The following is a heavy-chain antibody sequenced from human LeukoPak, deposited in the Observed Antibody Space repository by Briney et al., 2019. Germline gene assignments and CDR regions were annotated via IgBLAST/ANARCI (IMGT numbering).Heavy chain of an antibody. CDR2: IYSGGST. V-gene: IGHV3-53*04. CDR3: ARVGRGWDAFDI. CDR1: GSTVSSNY. D-gene: IGHD6-19*01. J-gene: IGHJ3*02. Sequence: GGSLRLSSAASGSTVSSNYMSWVRQAPGKGLEWVSVIYSGGSTYYADSVKGRFTISRHNSKNTLYLQMNSLRAEDTAVYYCARVGRGWDAFDIWGQGTMVTVSS.